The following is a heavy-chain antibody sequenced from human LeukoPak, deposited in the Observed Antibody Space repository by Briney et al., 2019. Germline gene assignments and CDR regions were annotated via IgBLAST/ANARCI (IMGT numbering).Heavy chain of an antibody. Sequence: GGSLRLSCAASGFTFSSYSMNWVRQAPGKGLEWVSSISSSSSYIYYADSVKGRFIISRDNAKNSLYLQMNGLRAEDTAVYYCARGPSVAGRQYWGQGTLVTVSS. CDR1: GFTFSSYS. CDR2: ISSSSSYI. CDR3: ARGPSVAGRQY. D-gene: IGHD6-19*01. J-gene: IGHJ4*02. V-gene: IGHV3-21*01.